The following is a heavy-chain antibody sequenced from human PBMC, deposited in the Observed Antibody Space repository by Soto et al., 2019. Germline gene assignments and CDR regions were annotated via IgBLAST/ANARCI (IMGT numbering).Heavy chain of an antibody. J-gene: IGHJ5*02. Sequence: SETLSLTCTGSGGSPSSYYWSWIRQPPGKGLEWIGYIYYSGSTNYKPSLKSRVTISVDTSKNQFSLKLSSVTAADTAVYYCARDVGYCISTSCYSWFDPWGQGTLVTVSS. CDR2: IYYSGST. V-gene: IGHV4-59*12. D-gene: IGHD2-2*02. CDR1: GGSPSSYY. CDR3: ARDVGYCISTSCYSWFDP.